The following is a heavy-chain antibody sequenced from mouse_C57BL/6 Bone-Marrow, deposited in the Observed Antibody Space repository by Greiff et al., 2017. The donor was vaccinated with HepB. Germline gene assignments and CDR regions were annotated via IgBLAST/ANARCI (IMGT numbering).Heavy chain of an antibody. CDR3: ARRYDYEFAY. CDR2: ISGGGGNT. CDR1: GFTFSSYT. J-gene: IGHJ3*01. Sequence: EVKVVESGGGLVKPGGSLKLSCAASGFTFSSYTMSWVRQTPEKRLEWVATISGGGGNTYYPDSVKGRFTISRDNAKNTLYLQMSSLRSEDTALYYCARRYDYEFAYWGQGTLVTVSA. V-gene: IGHV5-9*01. D-gene: IGHD2-4*01.